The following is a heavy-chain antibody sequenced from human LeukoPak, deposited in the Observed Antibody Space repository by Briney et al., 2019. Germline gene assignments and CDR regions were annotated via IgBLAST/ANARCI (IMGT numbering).Heavy chain of an antibody. Sequence: ASVKVSCKTSGGTFSSYAISWVRQAPGQGLEWMGRIIPIFAIANYAQKFQGRITITADKSTGTAYMELTSLRSEDTAVYYCARVGSDYAWGSYHYWGQGTLVTVSS. V-gene: IGHV1-69*10. CDR3: ARVGSDYAWGSYHY. CDR1: GGTFSSYA. J-gene: IGHJ4*02. D-gene: IGHD3-16*02. CDR2: IIPIFAIA.